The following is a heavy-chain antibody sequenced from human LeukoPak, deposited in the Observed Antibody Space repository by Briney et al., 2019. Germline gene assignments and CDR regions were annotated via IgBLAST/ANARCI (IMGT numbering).Heavy chain of an antibody. CDR2: ISYNGGNK. D-gene: IGHD3-22*01. CDR1: GFIFSSYA. Sequence: GGSLRLSCGASGFIFSSYAIHWVRQAPGKGLEWVAVISYNGGNKYYADSVKGRFTISRDNSKNTLYLQMNNLRAEDTAVYYCAKEGYYDSSADYWGQGTLVTVS. J-gene: IGHJ4*02. V-gene: IGHV3-30-3*01. CDR3: AKEGYYDSSADY.